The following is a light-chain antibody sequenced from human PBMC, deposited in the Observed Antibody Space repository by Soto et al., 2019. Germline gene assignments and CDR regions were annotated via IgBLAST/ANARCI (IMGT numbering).Light chain of an antibody. CDR1: SSNIGDNY. CDR2: DNN. J-gene: IGLJ2*01. Sequence: QSVLTQPPSVSAAPGQTVTISCSGSSSNIGDNYVSWYQQLPGTAPKLLIYDNNSRPSGIPDRFSGSKSGTSATLAITGLQTGDEADYYCETWDSSQSAVVFGGGTKLTVL. CDR3: ETWDSSQSAVV. V-gene: IGLV1-51*01.